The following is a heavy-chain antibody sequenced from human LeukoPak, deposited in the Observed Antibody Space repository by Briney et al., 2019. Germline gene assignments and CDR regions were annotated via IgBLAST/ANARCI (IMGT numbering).Heavy chain of an antibody. CDR1: RFTFSTYW. Sequence: GGSLRLSCAASRFTFSTYWMNWVRQAPGKGLVWVSRINSHGSSTSYADSVKGRFTISGDNAENSLYLQMNSLRAEDTAVYYCARGTVHLEGRNDYWGQGTLVTVSS. CDR3: ARGTVHLEGRNDY. V-gene: IGHV3-74*01. J-gene: IGHJ4*02. D-gene: IGHD2-15*01. CDR2: INSHGSST.